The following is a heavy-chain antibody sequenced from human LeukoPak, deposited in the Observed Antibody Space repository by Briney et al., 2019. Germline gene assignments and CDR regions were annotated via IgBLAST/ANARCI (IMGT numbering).Heavy chain of an antibody. Sequence: ASVKVSCKASGYTFTNYYMHWVRQAPGQGLEWMGIINPSGGGTSYAQKFQGRVTITRNTSISTAYMELSSLRSEDTAVYYCARGTTDDYNYMDVWGKGTTVTVSS. D-gene: IGHD4-17*01. J-gene: IGHJ6*03. V-gene: IGHV1-46*01. CDR2: INPSGGGT. CDR3: ARGTTDDYNYMDV. CDR1: GYTFTNYY.